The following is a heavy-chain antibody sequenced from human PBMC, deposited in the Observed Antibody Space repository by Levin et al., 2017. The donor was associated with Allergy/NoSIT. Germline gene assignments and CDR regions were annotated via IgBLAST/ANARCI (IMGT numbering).Heavy chain of an antibody. V-gene: IGHV3-21*06. CDR3: ASPYSSDWVFDI. D-gene: IGHD6-19*01. CDR2: ISIGSSYI. CDR1: GFTFSNYN. Sequence: GGSLRLSCAASGFTFSNYNMNWVRQAPGKGLEWVSSISIGSSYIYYADSMKGRFTISRDNAQNSLYLQMKYLSAEDTAVYYCASPYSSDWVFDIWGPGTMVTVSS. J-gene: IGHJ3*02.